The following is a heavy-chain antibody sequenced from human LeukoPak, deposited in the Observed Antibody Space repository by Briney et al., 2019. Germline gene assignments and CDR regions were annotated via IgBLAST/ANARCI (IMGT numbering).Heavy chain of an antibody. CDR2: VIAIFGRV. V-gene: IGHV1-69*05. D-gene: IGHD3-22*01. CDR1: RGTFSSYG. Sequence: SVRVSCTASRGTFSSYGISWVRQAPGQGLEWMGGVIAIFGRVKYGQKFQGRATITTDESTSTAYMELSSLTSEDTGVYYCARGELGDSSGFSFFDYWGQGPLVTVSS. J-gene: IGHJ4*02. CDR3: ARGELGDSSGFSFFDY.